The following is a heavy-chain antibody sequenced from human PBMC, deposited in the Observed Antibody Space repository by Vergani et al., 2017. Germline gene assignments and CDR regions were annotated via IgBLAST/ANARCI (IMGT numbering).Heavy chain of an antibody. J-gene: IGHJ4*02. CDR1: GFTFSSYG. CDR3: ARPALSSNGTPSN. V-gene: IGHV3-33*01. D-gene: IGHD6-13*01. CDR2: IWYDGSDK. Sequence: QVQLVESGGGVVQPGRSLRLSCVASGFTFSSYGMHWVRQAPGKGLEWVAVIWYDGSDKYYADSVKGRFTISRVNSKNTLYLQMNSLRAEDTAVYDCARPALSSNGTPSNWGQGTLVTVSS.